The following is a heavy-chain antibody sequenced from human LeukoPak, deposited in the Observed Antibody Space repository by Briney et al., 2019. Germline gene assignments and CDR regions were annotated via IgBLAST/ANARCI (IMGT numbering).Heavy chain of an antibody. CDR3: AGMGIAAAGTDFDI. Sequence: SETLSLTCTVSGGSISSYYWSWIRQPAGKGLEWLGRIYTSGSTNYNPSLKSRVTMSVDTSKNQFSLKLSSVTAADTAVYYCAGMGIAAAGTDFDIWGQGTMVTVSS. CDR2: IYTSGST. CDR1: GGSISSYY. D-gene: IGHD6-13*01. V-gene: IGHV4-4*07. J-gene: IGHJ3*02.